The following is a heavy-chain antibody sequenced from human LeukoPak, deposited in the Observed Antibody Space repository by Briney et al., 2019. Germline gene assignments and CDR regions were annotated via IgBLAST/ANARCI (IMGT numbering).Heavy chain of an antibody. Sequence: GGSLRLSCAASGFTFSSYGMSWVRQAPGKGLEWVSAISGSGGSTYYADSVKGRFTISRDNSKNTLYLQMNSLRAEDTAVYYCAKDITIFGLGTSPFDPWGQGTLVTVSS. CDR3: AKDITIFGLGTSPFDP. CDR1: GFTFSSYG. V-gene: IGHV3-23*01. J-gene: IGHJ5*02. D-gene: IGHD3-9*01. CDR2: ISGSGGST.